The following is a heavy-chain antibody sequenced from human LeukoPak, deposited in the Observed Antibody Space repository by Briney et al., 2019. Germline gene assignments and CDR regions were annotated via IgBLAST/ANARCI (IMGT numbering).Heavy chain of an antibody. CDR3: ARAAVSYDFWSGYYEGYYYYMDV. D-gene: IGHD3-3*01. CDR2: ISSSSATI. CDR1: GFTFSGYS. V-gene: IGHV3-48*01. J-gene: IGHJ6*03. Sequence: GGSLRLSCAASGFTFSGYSMNWVRQAPGKGLEWVSYISSSSATIYYADSVKGRFTISRDNANNSLYLQMNSLRAEDTAVYYCARAAVSYDFWSGYYEGYYYYMDVWGKGTTVTVSS.